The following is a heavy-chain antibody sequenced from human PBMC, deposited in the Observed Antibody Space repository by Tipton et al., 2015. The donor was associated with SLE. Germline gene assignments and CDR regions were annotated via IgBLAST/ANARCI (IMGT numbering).Heavy chain of an antibody. Sequence: SLRLSCAAPGFTFSSYWMGWVRQAPGKGLEWVANIKQDGSEKYYVDSVKGRFTISRDNAKNSLFLQMNSLRAEDTAVYYCALDSSFDYWGQGTLVTVSS. CDR3: ALDSSFDY. CDR1: GFTFSSYW. V-gene: IGHV3-7*01. CDR2: IKQDGSEK. J-gene: IGHJ4*02. D-gene: IGHD6-13*01.